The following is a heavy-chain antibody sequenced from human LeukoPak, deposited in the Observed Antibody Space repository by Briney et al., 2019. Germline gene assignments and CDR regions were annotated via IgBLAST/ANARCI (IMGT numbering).Heavy chain of an antibody. V-gene: IGHV4-34*01. J-gene: IGHJ4*02. CDR3: AYAVTLDY. CDR2: INHSGST. CDR1: GGSFSGYY. D-gene: IGHD4-23*01. Sequence: PSETLSLTCAVYGGSFSGYYWSWIRQPPGEGLEWIGEINHSGSTNYNPSLKSRVTISVDTSKNQFSLKLSSVTAADTAVYYCAYAVTLDYWGQGTLVTVSS.